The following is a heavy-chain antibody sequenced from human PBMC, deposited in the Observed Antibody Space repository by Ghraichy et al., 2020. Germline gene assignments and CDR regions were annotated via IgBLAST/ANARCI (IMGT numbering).Heavy chain of an antibody. CDR1: GGSKRRYY. J-gene: IGHJ4*02. CDR2: ISASGTT. CDR3: ARGGTAGVSIDF. D-gene: IGHD6-13*01. Sequence: SETLSLTCSVSGGSKRRYYWSWLRQPAGKGLEWIGRISASGTTSYSHSLQSRVTFSVDTSKNQFSLSLNFLTAADTAVYYCARGGTAGVSIDFWGQGTLVTVSS. V-gene: IGHV4-4*07.